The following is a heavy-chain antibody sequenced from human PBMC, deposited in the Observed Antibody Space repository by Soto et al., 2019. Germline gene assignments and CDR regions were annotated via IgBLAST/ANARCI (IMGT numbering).Heavy chain of an antibody. CDR3: ARDCSGGSCSPDY. J-gene: IGHJ4*02. CDR1: GFTFSSYG. D-gene: IGHD2-15*01. CDR2: IWYDGSNK. V-gene: IGHV3-33*01. Sequence: QVQLVESGGGVVQPGRSLRLSCAASGFTFSSYGMHWVRQAPGKGLEWVAVIWYDGSNKYYADSVKGRFTISRDNSKNTLYLQMNSLRAEDTAVYYCARDCSGGSCSPDYWGQGTLVTVSS.